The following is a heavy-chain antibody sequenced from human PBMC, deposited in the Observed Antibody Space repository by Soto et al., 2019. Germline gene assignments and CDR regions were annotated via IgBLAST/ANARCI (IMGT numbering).Heavy chain of an antibody. CDR1: GFTFSSYG. CDR2: ISYDGSNK. CDR3: ANADRVATGPISLYYYYGMDV. V-gene: IGHV3-30*18. J-gene: IGHJ6*02. Sequence: QVQLVESGGGVVQPGRSLRLSCAASGFTFSSYGMHWVRQAPGKGLEWVAVISYDGSNKYYADSVKGRFTISRDNSKNTLYLQMNSLRAEDTAVYYCANADRVATGPISLYYYYGMDVWGQGTTVTVSS. D-gene: IGHD5-12*01.